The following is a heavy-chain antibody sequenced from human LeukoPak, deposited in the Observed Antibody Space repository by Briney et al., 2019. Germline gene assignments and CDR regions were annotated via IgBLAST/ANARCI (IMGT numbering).Heavy chain of an antibody. CDR2: IADDGRDK. CDR3: ARDSALSAASYYFDY. J-gene: IGHJ4*02. CDR1: GFTFSSYA. D-gene: IGHD6-13*01. V-gene: IGHV3-30*04. Sequence: HPGGSLRLSCAASGFTFSSYAMHWVRQAPGKGLEWVAVIADDGRDKHHADSVKGRFTISRDNSKNTLHLQMNSLRAEDTAVYYCARDSALSAASYYFDYWGQGTLVTVSS.